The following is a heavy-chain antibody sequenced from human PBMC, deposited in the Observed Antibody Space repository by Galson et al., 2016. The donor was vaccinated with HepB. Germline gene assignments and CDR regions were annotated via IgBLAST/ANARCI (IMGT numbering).Heavy chain of an antibody. D-gene: IGHD3-9*01. CDR1: GYTFTNYG. CDR3: ARGAPGFYWLANPQQFDY. J-gene: IGHJ4*02. V-gene: IGHV1-18*01. Sequence: SVKVSCKASGYTFTNYGINWVRQAPGQGLEWMGWISGYSGHTTYAKKLQGRVTMTTDTSTSTAYMELRSLRSDDTAVYYPARGAPGFYWLANPQQFDYWGQGTLVTVSS. CDR2: ISGYSGHT.